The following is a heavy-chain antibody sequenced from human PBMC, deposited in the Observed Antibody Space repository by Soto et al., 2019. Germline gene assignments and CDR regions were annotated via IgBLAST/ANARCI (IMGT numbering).Heavy chain of an antibody. CDR1: GGTFSSYA. Sequence: QVQLVQSGAEVKKPGSSVKVSCKASGGTFSSYAISWVRQAPGQGLEWMGGIIPIFGTANYAQKFQGRVTITADDSTSTAYMELSSLRSEDTAVYYCARVSGYYDACDYYYGMDVWGQGTTVTVSS. V-gene: IGHV1-69*01. J-gene: IGHJ6*02. D-gene: IGHD3-3*01. CDR3: ARVSGYYDACDYYYGMDV. CDR2: IIPIFGTA.